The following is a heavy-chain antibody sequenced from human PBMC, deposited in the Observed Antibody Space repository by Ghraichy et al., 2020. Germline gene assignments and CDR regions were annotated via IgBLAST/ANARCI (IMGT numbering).Heavy chain of an antibody. V-gene: IGHV3-21*01. CDR3: ARATEYYFDY. CDR1: GFTFSSYS. Sequence: GESLNISCAASGFTFSSYSINWVRQAPGKGLEWVSSISSSSSYIYYADSVKGRFTISRDNAKNSLYLQMNSLRAEDTAVYYCARATEYYFDYWGQGTLVTVSS. J-gene: IGHJ4*02. CDR2: ISSSSSYI.